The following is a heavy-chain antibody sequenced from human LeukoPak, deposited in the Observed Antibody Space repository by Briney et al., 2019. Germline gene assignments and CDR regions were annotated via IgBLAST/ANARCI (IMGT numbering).Heavy chain of an antibody. CDR2: IGADSGDTHGDT. J-gene: IGHJ2*01. Sequence: ASVKVSCKASGYRPRNHGISWVRQAPGQGLEWMGWIGADSGDTHGDTHYAEKLQGRVTMTTDTSTDTAYMDLRSLTSDDTAVYYCARGSSPYNWYFDLWGRGTLVTVSS. V-gene: IGHV1-18*01. CDR3: ARGSSPYNWYFDL. D-gene: IGHD4-11*01. CDR1: GYRPRNHG.